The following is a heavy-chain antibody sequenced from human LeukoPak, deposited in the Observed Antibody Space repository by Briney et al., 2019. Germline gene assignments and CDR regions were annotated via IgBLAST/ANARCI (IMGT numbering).Heavy chain of an antibody. Sequence: GASVKVSCKASGYTFTGYYMHWVRQAPGQGLEWMGWINPNSGGTNYAQKFQGRVTMTRDTSISTAYMELSSLRSEDTAVYYCARAQQVDTAMVGIDYWGQGTLVTVSS. CDR3: ARAQQVDTAMVGIDY. J-gene: IGHJ4*02. CDR1: GYTFTGYY. V-gene: IGHV1-2*02. D-gene: IGHD5-18*01. CDR2: INPNSGGT.